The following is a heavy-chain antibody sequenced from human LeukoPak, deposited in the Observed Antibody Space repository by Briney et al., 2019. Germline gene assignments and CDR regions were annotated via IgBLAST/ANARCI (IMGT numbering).Heavy chain of an antibody. J-gene: IGHJ3*01. V-gene: IGHV5-51*01. CDR2: IYPDDSDT. Sequence: GESLKISCKGSGYRFNAYWIAWVRQMPGKGLEWMGIIYPDDSDTRYSPSFQGQVTISADKSVRTAYWQWSSLKASDTAMYYCARPNITSYYDSRGYDAFDVWGQGTMVTVSS. CDR3: ARPNITSYYDSRGYDAFDV. CDR1: GYRFNAYW. D-gene: IGHD3-22*01.